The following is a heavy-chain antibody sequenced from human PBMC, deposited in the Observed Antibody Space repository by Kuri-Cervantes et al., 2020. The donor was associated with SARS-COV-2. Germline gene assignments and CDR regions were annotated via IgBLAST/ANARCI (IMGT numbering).Heavy chain of an antibody. CDR2: IDSSSYYI. CDR1: GFTFSRYS. CDR3: AREEGGELGEAFDY. D-gene: IGHD7-27*01. V-gene: IGHV3-21*01. J-gene: IGHJ4*02. Sequence: GESLKISCAPSGFTFSRYSMNWIRQAPGKGLEWVASIDSSSYYIYHADSVKGRLTISRDNAKTSLYLQMNSLKPEDTAVYYCAREEGGELGEAFDYWGQGALVTVSS.